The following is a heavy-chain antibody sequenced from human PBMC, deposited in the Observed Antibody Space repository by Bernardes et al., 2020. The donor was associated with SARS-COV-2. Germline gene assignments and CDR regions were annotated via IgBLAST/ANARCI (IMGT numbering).Heavy chain of an antibody. CDR3: ARDSAAAGTGSSYYYYGMDV. CDR1: GGTFSSYA. D-gene: IGHD6-13*01. V-gene: IGHV1-69*13. Sequence: SVKVSCKASGGTFSSYAISWVRQAPGQGLEWMGRIIPIFGTANYAQKFQGRVTITADESTSTAYMELSSLRSEDTAVYYCARDSAAAGTGSSYYYYGMDVWGQGTTVTVSS. CDR2: IIPIFGTA. J-gene: IGHJ6*02.